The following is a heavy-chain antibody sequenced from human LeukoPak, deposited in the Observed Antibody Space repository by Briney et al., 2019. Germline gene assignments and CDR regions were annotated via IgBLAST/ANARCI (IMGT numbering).Heavy chain of an antibody. CDR2: ISYGGSNK. V-gene: IGHV3-30*04. CDR1: GFTFSSYA. D-gene: IGHD1-14*01. J-gene: IGHJ6*02. Sequence: GRSLRLSCAASGFTFSSYAMHWVRQAPGKGLEWVAVISYGGSNKYYADSMKGRFTISRDNSKNTLYLQMNSLRAEDTAVYYCARPGLQYYYYGMDVWGQGTTVTVSS. CDR3: ARPGLQYYYYGMDV.